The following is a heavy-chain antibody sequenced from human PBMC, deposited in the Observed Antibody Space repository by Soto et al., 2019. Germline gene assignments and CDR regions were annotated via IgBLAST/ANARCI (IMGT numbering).Heavy chain of an antibody. CDR2: ISSSGSTI. J-gene: IGHJ6*02. Sequence: QVQLVESGGGLVKPGGSLRLSCAASGFTFSDYYMSWIRQAPGKGLEWVSYISSSGSTIYYADSVKGRFTISRDNAKNSLYLQMKSLRAEDTAVYYGARDHDSYGYIYYYYGMDVWGQGTTVTVSS. CDR1: GFTFSDYY. CDR3: ARDHDSYGYIYYYYGMDV. V-gene: IGHV3-11*01. D-gene: IGHD5-18*01.